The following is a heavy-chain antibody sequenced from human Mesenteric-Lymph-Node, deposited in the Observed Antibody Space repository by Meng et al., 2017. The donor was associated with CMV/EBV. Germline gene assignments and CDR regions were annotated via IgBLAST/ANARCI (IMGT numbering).Heavy chain of an antibody. Sequence: SLKISCATSRFIFDDNAMHWVRQAPGKGLESVSGITWNSGTIAYADSVKGRFTISRDNDKNSLYLQMNSLRAEDTALYYCAKHFSSSYVYSYYGMDVWGQGSTVTVSS. J-gene: IGHJ6*02. CDR3: AKHFSSSYVYSYYGMDV. V-gene: IGHV3-9*01. D-gene: IGHD6-6*01. CDR2: ITWNSGTI. CDR1: RFIFDDNA.